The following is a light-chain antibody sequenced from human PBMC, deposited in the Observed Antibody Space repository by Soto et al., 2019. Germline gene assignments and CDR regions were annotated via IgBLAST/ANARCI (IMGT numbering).Light chain of an antibody. Sequence: AIQMTQSPSSLSAFVGDRVTISCRASQDIRNDLGWYQQKPGKAPKLLIYAASKLQSGVPSRFSGSGSGTDFTLTISSLQPEDFATYYCLQDHIYPWTFGQGTKVEIK. V-gene: IGKV1-6*01. J-gene: IGKJ1*01. CDR3: LQDHIYPWT. CDR1: QDIRND. CDR2: AAS.